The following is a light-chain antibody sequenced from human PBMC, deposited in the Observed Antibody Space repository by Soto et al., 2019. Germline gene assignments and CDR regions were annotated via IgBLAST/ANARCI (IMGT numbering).Light chain of an antibody. CDR2: DDS. V-gene: IGLV3-21*02. Sequence: SYELTQPPSVSVAPGQTARITWGGNNIGSKSVHWYQQKPGQAPVLVVYDDSDRPSGIPERFSGSNSGNTATLTISRVEAGDEADYYCQVWDSSSGVFGTGTKLTVL. CDR3: QVWDSSSGV. J-gene: IGLJ1*01. CDR1: NIGSKS.